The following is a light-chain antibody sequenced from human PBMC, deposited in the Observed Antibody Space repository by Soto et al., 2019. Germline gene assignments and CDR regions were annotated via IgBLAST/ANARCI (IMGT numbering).Light chain of an antibody. CDR2: SND. CDR1: SSNIGSNA. CDR3: AGWDDSLNGWV. Sequence: QSVLTQPPSASGTPGQRVTISCSGSSSNIGSNAVNWYQQLPGTAPKLLIYSNDQRPSGVPDRFSGSESGTSASLAISGLQSEDEADYYCAGWDDSLNGWVFGGGTKVTVL. V-gene: IGLV1-44*01. J-gene: IGLJ3*02.